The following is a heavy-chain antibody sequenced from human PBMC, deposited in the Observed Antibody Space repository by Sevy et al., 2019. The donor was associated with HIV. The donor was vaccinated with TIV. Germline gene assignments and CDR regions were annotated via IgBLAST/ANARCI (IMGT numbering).Heavy chain of an antibody. CDR2: IYYSGST. D-gene: IGHD2-21*02. J-gene: IGHJ6*02. V-gene: IGHV4-59*01. CDR3: ARDAIVVVTAIGGYYYGMDV. Sequence: SETLSLTCTVSGGSISSYYWSWIRQPPGNGLEWIGYIYYSGSTNYNPSLKSRVTISVDTSKNQFSLKLSSVTAADTAVYYCARDAIVVVTAIGGYYYGMDVWGQGITVTVSS. CDR1: GGSISSYY.